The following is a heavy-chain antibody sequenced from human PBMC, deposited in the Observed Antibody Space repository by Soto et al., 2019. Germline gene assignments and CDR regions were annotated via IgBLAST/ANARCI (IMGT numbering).Heavy chain of an antibody. CDR3: ARDDVTCSGGSCHLNWFDP. D-gene: IGHD2-15*01. CDR1: GGSISSYY. Sequence: QVQLQESGPGLVKPSETLSLTCAVSGGSISSYYWNWIRQPPGKGLEWIGYVYYSGSTNYNPSLKSRVTISVDTSKNQFSLKLSSVTAADTAVYYCARDDVTCSGGSCHLNWFDPWGQGTLVTVSS. J-gene: IGHJ5*02. CDR2: VYYSGST. V-gene: IGHV4-59*01.